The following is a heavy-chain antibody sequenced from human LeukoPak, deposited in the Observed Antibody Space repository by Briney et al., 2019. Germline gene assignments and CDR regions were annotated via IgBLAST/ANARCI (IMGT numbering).Heavy chain of an antibody. CDR2: ISGSGGST. J-gene: IGHJ4*02. Sequence: GGSLRLSCAASGSTFSSYAMSWVRQAPGKGLEWVLAISGSGGSTYYADSVKGRFTISRDNSKNTLYLQMNSLRAEDTAVYYCAKSGYSYDYYFDYWGQGTLVTVSS. D-gene: IGHD5-18*01. CDR1: GSTFSSYA. CDR3: AKSGYSYDYYFDY. V-gene: IGHV3-23*01.